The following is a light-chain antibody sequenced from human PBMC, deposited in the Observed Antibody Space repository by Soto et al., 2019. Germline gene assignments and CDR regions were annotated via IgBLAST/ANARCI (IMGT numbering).Light chain of an antibody. CDR2: DSS. V-gene: IGKV1-39*01. Sequence: DIQLTQSPSSLSASVGDRITITCRASQSISTYLNWYQQKPGEDPTLLVYDSSTLQSGVPSRFSGSGFGAEFTLTVSSLQPEDFATYHCQQSYSNPPWTFGQGTKVEIK. CDR3: QQSYSNPPWT. CDR1: QSISTY. J-gene: IGKJ1*01.